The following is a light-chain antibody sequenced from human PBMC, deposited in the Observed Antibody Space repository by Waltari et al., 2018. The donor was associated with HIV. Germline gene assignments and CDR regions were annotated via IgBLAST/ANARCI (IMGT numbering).Light chain of an antibody. V-gene: IGLV2-14*01. Sequence: QSALTQPASVSGSPGQSITISCTGTSSDVGVYNYVPCYQQHPGKAPKLMIYEVSNRPSGVSNRFSGSKSGNTASLTISGLQAEDEADYYCSSYTSSSTPYVFGTGTKVTVL. J-gene: IGLJ1*01. CDR2: EVS. CDR1: SSDVGVYNY. CDR3: SSYTSSSTPYV.